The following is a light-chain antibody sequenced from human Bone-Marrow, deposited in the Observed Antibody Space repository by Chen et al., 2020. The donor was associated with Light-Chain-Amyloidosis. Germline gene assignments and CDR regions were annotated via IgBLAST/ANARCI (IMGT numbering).Light chain of an antibody. CDR2: DDS. CDR3: QVWERSSDRPV. Sequence: SYVLTQPSSVSVAPGQTATIACGGNNIGSTSVHWYQQTPGQAPLLVVYDDSDRPSGIPERLSGSNSGNTANLTISRVEAGDEADYYCQVWERSSDRPVFGGGTKLTVL. CDR1: NIGSTS. J-gene: IGLJ3*02. V-gene: IGLV3-21*02.